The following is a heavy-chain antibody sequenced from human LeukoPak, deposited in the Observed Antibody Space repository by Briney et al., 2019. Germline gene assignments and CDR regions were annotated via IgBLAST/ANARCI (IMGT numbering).Heavy chain of an antibody. CDR1: GYSISSGYY. J-gene: IGHJ3*02. CDR2: IYHSGST. V-gene: IGHV4-38-2*01. CDR3: ARQSAVAGTVDAFDI. Sequence: SETLSLTCAVSGYSISSGYYWGWIRQPPGKGLEWIGSIYHSGSTYYNPSLKSRVTISVDTSKNQFSLKLSSVTAADTAVYCWARQSAVAGTVDAFDIWGQGTMVTVSS. D-gene: IGHD6-19*01.